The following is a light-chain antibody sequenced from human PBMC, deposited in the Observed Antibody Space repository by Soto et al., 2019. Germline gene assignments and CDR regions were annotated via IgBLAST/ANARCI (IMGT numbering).Light chain of an antibody. CDR2: GAS. CDR3: QQDYNLPLT. Sequence: PGERVTLSCRASQSVSSSYLTWYQHKPGQAPRVLIYGASTRATGIPARFSGSGSGTDFTLTISSLQPEDFAVYYCQQDYNLPLTFGGGTKVDIK. V-gene: IGKV3D-7*01. J-gene: IGKJ4*01. CDR1: QSVSSSY.